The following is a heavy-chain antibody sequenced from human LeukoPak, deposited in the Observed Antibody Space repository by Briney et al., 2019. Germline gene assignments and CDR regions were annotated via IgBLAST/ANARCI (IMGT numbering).Heavy chain of an antibody. Sequence: GGSLRLSCAASGFTFSSHWMNWVRQAPGKGLEWVGNIRQDGGEKYYVDSVKGRFTISRDNAKNSVFLQMNSLRAEDTAVYYCARGGTTTRVEDYWGQGTLVSVSS. D-gene: IGHD3-16*01. J-gene: IGHJ4*02. V-gene: IGHV3-7*05. CDR1: GFTFSSHW. CDR3: ARGGTTTRVEDY. CDR2: IRQDGGEK.